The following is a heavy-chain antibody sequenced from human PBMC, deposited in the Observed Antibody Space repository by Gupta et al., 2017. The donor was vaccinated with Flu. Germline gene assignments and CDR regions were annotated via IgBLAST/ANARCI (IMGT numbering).Heavy chain of an antibody. Sequence: EVQLVESGGGLVQPGGSLGLSCAASGFTFSKYWMHWVRQAPGKGLVWVSRTNSDGTSISYADSVKGRFTIYRDNAMNTLYLQMNSLRVEDTAVYYCSTDPEYASSSVLDYWGQGTLVTVSS. D-gene: IGHD6-6*01. V-gene: IGHV3-74*01. CDR1: GFTFSKYW. CDR2: TNSDGTSI. J-gene: IGHJ4*02. CDR3: STDPEYASSSVLDY.